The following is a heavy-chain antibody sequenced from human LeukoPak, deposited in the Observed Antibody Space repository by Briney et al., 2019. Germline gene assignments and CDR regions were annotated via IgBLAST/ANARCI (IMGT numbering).Heavy chain of an antibody. V-gene: IGHV3-9*01. CDR2: ISWNSGSI. J-gene: IGHJ3*02. D-gene: IGHD6-19*01. CDR3: AKDQAAGTIGDAFDI. Sequence: GGSLRLSCAASGFTFTSYAMNWVRQAPGKGLEWVSGISWNSGSIGYADSVKGRFTISRDNAKNSLYLQMNSLRAEDTALYYCAKDQAAGTIGDAFDIWGQGTMVTVSS. CDR1: GFTFTSYA.